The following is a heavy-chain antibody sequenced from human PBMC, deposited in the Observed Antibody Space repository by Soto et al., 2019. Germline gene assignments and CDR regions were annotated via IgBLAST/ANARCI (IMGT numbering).Heavy chain of an antibody. Sequence: QVTLKESGPVLVKPTETLTLTCTVSGFSLSNARMGVSWIRQPPGKALEWLAHIFSNDEKSYSTSLRASLTISKDTYKGQVVLTMTNVDPVDTATYYCTRVRGYSYGPYYFDYWGQGTLVTVSS. V-gene: IGHV2-26*01. J-gene: IGHJ4*02. CDR1: GFSLSNARMG. CDR3: TRVRGYSYGPYYFDY. CDR2: IFSNDEK. D-gene: IGHD5-18*01.